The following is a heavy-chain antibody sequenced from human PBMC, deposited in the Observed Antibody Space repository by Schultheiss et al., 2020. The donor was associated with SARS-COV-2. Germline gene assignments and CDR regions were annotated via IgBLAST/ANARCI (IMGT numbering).Heavy chain of an antibody. D-gene: IGHD4-17*01. CDR3: ARAVYGDYALDY. J-gene: IGHJ4*02. Sequence: GGSLRLSCAASGFTFSSYGMHWVRQAPGKGLEWVANMKQDGSEKYYVDSVKGRFTISRDNSKNTLYLQMNSLRAEDTAVYYCARAVYGDYALDYWGQGTLVTVSS. CDR2: MKQDGSEK. CDR1: GFTFSSYG. V-gene: IGHV3-7*01.